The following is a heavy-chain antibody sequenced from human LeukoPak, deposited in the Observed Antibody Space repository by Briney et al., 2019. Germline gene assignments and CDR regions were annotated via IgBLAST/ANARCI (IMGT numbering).Heavy chain of an antibody. CDR2: ISGSGGST. Sequence: GGSPRLSCAASGFTFSRSWMTWVRQAPGKGLEWVSAISGSGGSTYYADSVKGRFTISRDNSKNTLYLQMNSLRAEDTAVYYCARDLEDYWGQGTLVTVSS. CDR3: ARDLEDY. CDR1: GFTFSRSW. D-gene: IGHD1-1*01. J-gene: IGHJ4*02. V-gene: IGHV3-23*01.